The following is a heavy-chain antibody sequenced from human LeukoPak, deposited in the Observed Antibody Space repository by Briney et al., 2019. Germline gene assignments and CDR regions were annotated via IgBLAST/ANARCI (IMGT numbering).Heavy chain of an antibody. J-gene: IGHJ4*02. D-gene: IGHD3-16*02. CDR3: ARYDVWGTYRAFDY. V-gene: IGHV4-59*08. CDR1: GGSISGYY. Sequence: SETLSLTCTVSGGSISGYYWSWIRQPPGKGLEWIGYIYYSGSTSYNPSLKSRVTISVDTSKNQFSLKLSSVTAADTAVYYCARYDVWGTYRAFDYWGQGTLVTVSS. CDR2: IYYSGST.